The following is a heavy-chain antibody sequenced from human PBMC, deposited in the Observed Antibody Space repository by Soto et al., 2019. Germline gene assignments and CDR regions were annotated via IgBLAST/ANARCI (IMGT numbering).Heavy chain of an antibody. CDR2: IYPGDPDS. D-gene: IGHD2-15*01. CDR1: GYTFANYW. CDR3: ARLVPFPGNWFDP. Sequence: PGESLKISCKGSGYTFANYWIALVRQMPGKGLEWMGVIYPGDPDSRYSPSFQGQVTISADKSITTAYLQWNSLKVSDTAIYYCARLVPFPGNWFDPWGQGTLVTFAS. V-gene: IGHV5-51*01. J-gene: IGHJ5*02.